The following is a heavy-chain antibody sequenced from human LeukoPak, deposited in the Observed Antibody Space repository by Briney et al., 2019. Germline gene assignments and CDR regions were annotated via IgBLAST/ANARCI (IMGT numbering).Heavy chain of an antibody. V-gene: IGHV7-4-1*02. D-gene: IGHD6-19*01. J-gene: IGHJ5*02. Sequence: ASVKVSCKASGYTFTNYGMNWVRQAPGQGLEWMGWINTNTGNPTYAQGFTGRFVFSLDTSVSTAYLQISSLKAEDTAVYYCARDRQTIAVAGINWFDPWGQGTLVTVSS. CDR3: ARDRQTIAVAGINWFDP. CDR1: GYTFTNYG. CDR2: INTNTGNP.